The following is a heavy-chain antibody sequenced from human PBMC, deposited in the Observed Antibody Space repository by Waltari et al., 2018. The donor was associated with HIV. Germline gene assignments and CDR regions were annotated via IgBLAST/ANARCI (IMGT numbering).Heavy chain of an antibody. V-gene: IGHV4-59*01. Sequence: QVQLQESGPGLVKPSETLSLTCTASGVSISGYYWSWLRQPPGQGLEWIGYVSDIGRTNDNPARKSRLTMSLDTSTNQVSLKLTSVIAADTAVYYCARSWFGESGPRGAFDIWGRGTMVTVSS. CDR1: GVSISGYY. CDR3: ARSWFGESGPRGAFDI. J-gene: IGHJ3*02. D-gene: IGHD3-10*01. CDR2: VSDIGRT.